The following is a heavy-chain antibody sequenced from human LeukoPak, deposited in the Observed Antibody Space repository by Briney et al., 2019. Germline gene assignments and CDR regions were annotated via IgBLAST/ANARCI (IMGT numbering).Heavy chain of an antibody. CDR2: IYYSGST. D-gene: IGHD7-27*01. Sequence: SQTLSLTCTVSGGSISSGDYYWSWIRQPPGKGLEWIGYIYYSGSTYYNPSLKSRVTISVDTSKNQFSLKLSSVTAADTAVYYCARHSKWGSGYYYGLDVWGQGTTVTVSS. CDR1: GGSISSGDYY. CDR3: ARHSKWGSGYYYGLDV. V-gene: IGHV4-30-4*01. J-gene: IGHJ6*02.